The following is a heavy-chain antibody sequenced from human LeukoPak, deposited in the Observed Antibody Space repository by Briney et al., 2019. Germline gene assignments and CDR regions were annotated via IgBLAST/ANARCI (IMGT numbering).Heavy chain of an antibody. CDR1: GFTFSINA. J-gene: IGHJ4*02. CDR3: AKDQAPTVGSTDF. V-gene: IGHV3-23*01. CDR2: IGDSDIMT. D-gene: IGHD1-26*01. Sequence: PGGSLRLSCAASGFTFSINAMSWLRQAPGKGLEWVSTIGDSDIMTHYSDSVKGRYTISRDDSKNTLYLQMNSLRADDTAVYYCAKDQAPTVGSTDFWGQGTLVTVSS.